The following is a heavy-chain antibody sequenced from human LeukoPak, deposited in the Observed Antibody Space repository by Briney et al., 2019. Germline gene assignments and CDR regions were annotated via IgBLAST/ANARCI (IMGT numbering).Heavy chain of an antibody. J-gene: IGHJ6*04. CDR2: IYHSGST. CDR1: GYSVSSGYY. CDR3: VREARSIAAASNGMDV. V-gene: IGHV4-38-2*02. D-gene: IGHD6-13*01. Sequence: PSETLSLTCAVSGYSVSSGYYWGWIRQPPGKGLEWIGSIYHSGSTYYNPSLKSRVTISVDTSKNQFSLKLSSVTAADTAVYYCVREARSIAAASNGMDVWGKGTTVTVSS.